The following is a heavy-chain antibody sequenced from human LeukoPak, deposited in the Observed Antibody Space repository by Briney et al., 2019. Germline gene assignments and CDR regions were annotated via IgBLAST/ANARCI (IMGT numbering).Heavy chain of an antibody. J-gene: IGHJ4*02. CDR3: ARDPTGGPATHY. CDR1: GFTFSDYY. Sequence: PGGSLRLSCAASGFTFSDYYMSWIRQAPGKELEWVSYISSSGSTIYYADSVKGRFTISRNNAKNSLYLQMNSLRAEDTAVYYCARDPTGGPATHYWGQGTLVTVSS. CDR2: ISSSGSTI. D-gene: IGHD3-16*01. V-gene: IGHV3-11*01.